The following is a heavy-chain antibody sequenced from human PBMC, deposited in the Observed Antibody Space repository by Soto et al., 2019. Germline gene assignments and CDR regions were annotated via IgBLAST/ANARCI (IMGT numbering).Heavy chain of an antibody. Sequence: ASVKVSCKASGYSFTSYYMHWVRQAPGQGLEWMGIINPSGGSTSYAQKFQGRVTMTRDTSTSTVYMELSSLRSEDTAVYYCARRGYCTNGVCYTAAFEIWGQGTMVTVSS. J-gene: IGHJ3*02. CDR1: GYSFTSYY. D-gene: IGHD2-8*01. CDR3: ARRGYCTNGVCYTAAFEI. V-gene: IGHV1-46*03. CDR2: INPSGGST.